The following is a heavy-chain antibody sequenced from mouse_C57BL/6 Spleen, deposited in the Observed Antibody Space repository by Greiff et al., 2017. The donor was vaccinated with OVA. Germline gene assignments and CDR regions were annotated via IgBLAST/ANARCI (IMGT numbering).Heavy chain of an antibody. CDR1: GFTFSSYT. CDR2: ISGGGGNT. CDR3: ARRGDYYGDWYFDV. D-gene: IGHD1-1*01. V-gene: IGHV5-9*01. Sequence: EVKLMESGGGLVKPGGSLKLSCAASGFTFSSYTMSWVRQTPEKRLEWVATISGGGGNTYYPDSVKGRFTISRDNAKNTLYLQMSSLGSEDTALYYCARRGDYYGDWYFDVWGTGTTVTVSS. J-gene: IGHJ1*03.